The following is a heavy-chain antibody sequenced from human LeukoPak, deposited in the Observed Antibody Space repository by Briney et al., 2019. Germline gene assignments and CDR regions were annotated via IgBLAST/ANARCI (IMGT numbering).Heavy chain of an antibody. CDR2: ISGSGGTT. J-gene: IGHJ4*02. CDR1: GFTFSSYA. CDR3: AKGDVVTAIFPLDY. D-gene: IGHD5-12*01. V-gene: IGHV3-23*01. Sequence: GGSLRLSCAASGFTFSSYAMSWVRRAPGKGLEWVSGISGSGGTTYYADSVQGRFTISRDNSKKTLFLQMSSLRAEDTAVYYCAKGDVVTAIFPLDYWGQGTLVIVSS.